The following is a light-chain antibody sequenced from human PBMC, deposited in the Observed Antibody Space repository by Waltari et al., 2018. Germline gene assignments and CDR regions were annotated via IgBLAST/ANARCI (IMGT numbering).Light chain of an antibody. V-gene: IGKV3-11*01. CDR1: QSVSSY. J-gene: IGKJ2*01. Sequence: ELVLTQSPATLSLSPGERATISCRASQSVSSYLSWYQQQTGQAPRLLIYDAANRATGIPAMFSGSASVTDFTFTISSLEPEDFAVYYCQQRSNWPPYTFGQGTKLEIK. CDR3: QQRSNWPPYT. CDR2: DAA.